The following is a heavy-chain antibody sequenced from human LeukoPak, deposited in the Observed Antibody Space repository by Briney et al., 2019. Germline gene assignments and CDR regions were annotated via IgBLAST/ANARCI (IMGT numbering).Heavy chain of an antibody. J-gene: IGHJ4*02. V-gene: IGHV4-59*01. D-gene: IGHD6-19*01. Sequence: SETLSLTCTVSGGSISSFYWSWLRQPPGKGLEWIGYIYSNGNTNYNPSLKSRVTISVDTSKNQFSLKLSSVTTADTAIYYCARASSGWSKGSFDYWGQGTLVTVSS. CDR3: ARASSGWSKGSFDY. CDR2: IYSNGNT. CDR1: GGSISSFY.